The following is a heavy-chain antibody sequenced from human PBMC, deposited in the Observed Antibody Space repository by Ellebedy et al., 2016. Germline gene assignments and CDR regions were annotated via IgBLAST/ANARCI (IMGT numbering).Heavy chain of an antibody. Sequence: GESLKISXAASGFTFSSYSMNWVRQAPGKGLEWVSSISSSSSYIYYADSVKGRFTIPRDNAKNSLYLQMNSLRAEDTAVYYCARNVDSSGWCFDYWGQGTLVTVSS. CDR3: ARNVDSSGWCFDY. J-gene: IGHJ4*02. D-gene: IGHD6-19*01. CDR1: GFTFSSYS. CDR2: ISSSSSYI. V-gene: IGHV3-21*01.